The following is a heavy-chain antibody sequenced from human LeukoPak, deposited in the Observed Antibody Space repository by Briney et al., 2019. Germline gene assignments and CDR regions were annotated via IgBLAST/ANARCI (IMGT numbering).Heavy chain of an antibody. J-gene: IGHJ4*02. CDR1: GFTFSSYW. Sequence: PGGSLRLSCAASGFTFSSYWMSWVRQAPGKGLEWVANIKQDGSEKYYVDSVKGRFTISRDNAKNSLYLQMNSLRAEDTAVYYCARDRGAYYSGSLRGDHWGQGTLVTVSS. V-gene: IGHV3-7*01. D-gene: IGHD1-26*01. CDR3: ARDRGAYYSGSLRGDH. CDR2: IKQDGSEK.